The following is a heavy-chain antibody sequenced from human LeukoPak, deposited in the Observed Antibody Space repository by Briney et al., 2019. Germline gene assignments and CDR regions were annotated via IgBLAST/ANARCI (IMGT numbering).Heavy chain of an antibody. CDR2: INPNSGGT. Sequence: ASVKVSCKASGYTFTGYYMHWVRQAPGRGLEWMGWINPNSGGTNYAQKFQGRVTMTRDTSISTAYMELSRLRSDDTAVYYCARADYGDYSTFDYWGQGTLVTVSS. D-gene: IGHD4-17*01. CDR1: GYTFTGYY. CDR3: ARADYGDYSTFDY. V-gene: IGHV1-2*02. J-gene: IGHJ4*02.